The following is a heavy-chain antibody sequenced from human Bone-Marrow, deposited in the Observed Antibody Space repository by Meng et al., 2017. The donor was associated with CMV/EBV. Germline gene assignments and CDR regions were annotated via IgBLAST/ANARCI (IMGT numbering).Heavy chain of an antibody. Sequence: ASVKVSCKASGYTFTSYGISWVRQAPGQGLEWMGWISAYNGNTNYAQKLQGRVTITTDTSTSTAYMELRSLRSDDTAVYYCARDNANGQWLVLYYYGMDVWGQGTTVTVSS. CDR2: ISAYNGNT. V-gene: IGHV1-18*01. J-gene: IGHJ6*02. D-gene: IGHD6-19*01. CDR1: GYTFTSYG. CDR3: ARDNANGQWLVLYYYGMDV.